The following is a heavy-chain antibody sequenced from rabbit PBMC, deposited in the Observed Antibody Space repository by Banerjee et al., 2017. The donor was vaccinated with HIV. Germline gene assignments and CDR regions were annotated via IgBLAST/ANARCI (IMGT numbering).Heavy chain of an antibody. J-gene: IGHJ4*01. Sequence: QEQLEESGGGLVKPEGSLTLTCTASGFSFSSSYWICWVRQAPGKGLEWIACIYAGSSGSTYYASWAKGRFTISKTSWTTVTLQMTSLTAADTATYFCARDLAGVIGWNFGLWGPGTLVTVS. CDR1: GFSFSSSYW. CDR3: ARDLAGVIGWNFGL. CDR2: IYAGSSGST. V-gene: IGHV1S45*01. D-gene: IGHD4-1*01.